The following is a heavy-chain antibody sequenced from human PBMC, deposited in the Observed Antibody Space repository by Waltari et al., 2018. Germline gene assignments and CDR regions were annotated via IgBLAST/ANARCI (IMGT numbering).Heavy chain of an antibody. CDR2: IYYSGST. V-gene: IGHV4-59*11. D-gene: IGHD6-13*01. J-gene: IGHJ5*02. CDR1: GGSISSHY. CDR3: ARRPTAAGNWFDP. Sequence: QVQLQASGPGLVKPSETLSLTCTVSGGSISSHYWSWIRQPPGKGLEWIGYIYYSGSTNYNPSLKSRVTISVDTSKNQFSLKLSSVTAADTAVYYCARRPTAAGNWFDPWGQGTLVTVSS.